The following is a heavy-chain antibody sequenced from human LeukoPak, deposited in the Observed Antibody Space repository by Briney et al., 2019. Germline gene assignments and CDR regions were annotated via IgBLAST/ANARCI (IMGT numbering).Heavy chain of an antibody. Sequence: PWGSLRLSCAASGFTFSNSAMTWVRQAPGKGLEWVSAISAGGGTTNYADSVKGRFTISRDNSKNTLYLHMDSLRAEDTAVYYCAKGSTGWSKFYFDYWGQGTLVTVSS. CDR3: AKGSTGWSKFYFDY. CDR2: ISAGGGTT. J-gene: IGHJ4*02. D-gene: IGHD2-15*01. CDR1: GFTFSNSA. V-gene: IGHV3-23*01.